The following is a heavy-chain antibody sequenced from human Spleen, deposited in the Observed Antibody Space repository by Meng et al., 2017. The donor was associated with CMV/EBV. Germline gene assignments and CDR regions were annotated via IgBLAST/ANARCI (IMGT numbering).Heavy chain of an antibody. D-gene: IGHD1-26*01. CDR1: GFTFSSYS. V-gene: IGHV3-48*04. CDR3: ARDTSGSYIYYYYGMDV. J-gene: IGHJ6*02. CDR2: ISSSSSTI. Sequence: GESLKISCAASGFTFSSYSMNWVRQAPGKGLEWVSYISSSSSTIYYADSVKGRFTISRDNAKNSLYLQMNSLRAEDTAVYYCARDTSGSYIYYYYGMDVWGQGTTVTVSS.